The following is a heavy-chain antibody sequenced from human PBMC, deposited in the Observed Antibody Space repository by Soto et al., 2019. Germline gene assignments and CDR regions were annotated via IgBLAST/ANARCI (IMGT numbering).Heavy chain of an antibody. CDR3: ARSHYTYGLLIDY. CDR1: GDSITTNVYY. J-gene: IGHJ4*02. CDR2: VYWTGST. V-gene: IGHV4-39*01. D-gene: IGHD2-8*01. Sequence: SETLSLTCSVSGDSITTNVYYWGWIRHPPGKGLQWIGNVYWTGSTFSHPSLTSRVFISVDTSKNEFSLRLTSVTAADTAVYYCARSHYTYGLLIDYWGPGTLVTVSS.